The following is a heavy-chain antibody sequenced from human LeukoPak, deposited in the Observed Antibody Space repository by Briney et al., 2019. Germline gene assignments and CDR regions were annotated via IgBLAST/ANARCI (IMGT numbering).Heavy chain of an antibody. D-gene: IGHD3-22*01. CDR1: GFTFSSYS. Sequence: GGSLRLSCAASGFTFSSYSMNWVRQAPGKGLEWVSSISSSSSYIYYADSVKGRFTISRDNAKNSLYLQMNSLRAEDTAVYYCARDHGDYYDSSGPAEAFDIWGQGTMVTVSS. J-gene: IGHJ3*02. CDR3: ARDHGDYYDSSGPAEAFDI. V-gene: IGHV3-21*01. CDR2: ISSSSSYI.